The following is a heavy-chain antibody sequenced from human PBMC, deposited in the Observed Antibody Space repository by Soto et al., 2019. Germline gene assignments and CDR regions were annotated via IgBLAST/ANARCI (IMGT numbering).Heavy chain of an antibody. CDR2: VNAGNGNT. CDR1: GFTFSTYA. D-gene: IGHD2-21*01. V-gene: IGHV1-3*01. CDR3: AREGILPVLGFDF. Sequence: QVQLEQSEAEVKKPGASVKVSCKASGFTFSTYAIHWVRQAPGQGLEWMGWVNAGNGNTRYSQKFQGRVTITRDTSGCPVYMELSSLRSEDTSIYYCAREGILPVLGFDFWGQGTLVTVSS. J-gene: IGHJ4*02.